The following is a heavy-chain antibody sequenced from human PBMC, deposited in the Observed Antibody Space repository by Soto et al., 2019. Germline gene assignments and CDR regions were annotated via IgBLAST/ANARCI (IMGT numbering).Heavy chain of an antibody. V-gene: IGHV1-69*13. CDR2: IIPIFGTA. J-gene: IGHJ4*02. D-gene: IGHD3-3*01. CDR3: ARTRTYDFWSGYYRYYFDY. Sequence: ASVKVSCKASGWTFSSYAISWVRQAAGQGREWMGGIIPIFGTANYAQKFQGRVTITADESTSTAYMELSSLRSEDTAVYYCARTRTYDFWSGYYRYYFDYWGQGTLVTVSS. CDR1: GWTFSSYA.